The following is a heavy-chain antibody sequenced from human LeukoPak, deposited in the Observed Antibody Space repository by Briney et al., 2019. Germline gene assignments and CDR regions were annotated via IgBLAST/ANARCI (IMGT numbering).Heavy chain of an antibody. CDR1: GFTFSSYA. J-gene: IGHJ6*02. V-gene: IGHV3-30-3*01. Sequence: PGRSLRLSCAASGFTFSSYAMHWVRQAPGKGLEWVAVISYDGSKKYHADSVKGRFTISRDNSNKMQYLEMDSLRADDTAVYYCARGGDFWSGYKTHEYGSDVWGQGTTVTVSS. CDR2: ISYDGSKK. CDR3: ARGGDFWSGYKTHEYGSDV. D-gene: IGHD3-3*01.